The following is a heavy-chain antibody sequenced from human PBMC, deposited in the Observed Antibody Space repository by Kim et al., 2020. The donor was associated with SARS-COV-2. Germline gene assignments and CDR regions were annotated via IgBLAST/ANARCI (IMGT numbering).Heavy chain of an antibody. D-gene: IGHD3-10*01. V-gene: IGHV3-23*01. J-gene: IGHJ6*01. CDR3: AKEHCRTTCYDYDFFGM. CDR1: GFSFNTYT. CDR2: ISDRGGTT. Sequence: GGSLRLSCVASGFSFNTYTMNWVRRAPGKGLEWVATISDRGGTTFYVDSVKGRFTVSKDTSKNTLFLQMDSLRVEDTAVYYCAKEHCRTTCYDYDFFGM.